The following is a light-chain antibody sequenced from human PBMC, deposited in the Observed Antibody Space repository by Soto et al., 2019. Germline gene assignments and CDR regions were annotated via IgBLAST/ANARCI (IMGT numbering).Light chain of an antibody. CDR3: QQYGSSPAIP. V-gene: IGKV3-20*01. CDR1: QSVSSSY. CDR2: GAS. J-gene: IGKJ5*01. Sequence: SVLTQCPGTRSLSQGERAALSCRASQSVSSSYLAWYQQKPGQAPRLLIYGASSRATGIPDRFSGSGSGTDFTLTISRLEPEDFAVYYCQQYGSSPAIPFGQGRRPAIK.